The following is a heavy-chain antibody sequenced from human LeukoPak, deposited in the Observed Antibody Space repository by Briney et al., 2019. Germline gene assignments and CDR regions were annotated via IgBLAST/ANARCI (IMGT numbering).Heavy chain of an antibody. CDR3: ARGRRVLRYFDWLLNDY. V-gene: IGHV4-34*01. CDR2: INHSGST. CDR1: GGSFSGYY. D-gene: IGHD3-9*01. J-gene: IGHJ4*02. Sequence: SETLSLTCADYGGSFSGYYWSWIRQPPGKGLEWIGEINHSGSTNYNPSLKSRVTISVDTSKNQFSLKLSSVTAADTAVYYCARGRRVLRYFDWLLNDYWGQGTLVTVSS.